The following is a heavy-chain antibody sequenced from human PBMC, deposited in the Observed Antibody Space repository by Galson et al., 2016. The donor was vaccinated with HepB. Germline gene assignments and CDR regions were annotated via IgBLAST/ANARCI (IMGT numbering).Heavy chain of an antibody. Sequence: SLRLSCAASGFTFSDFYMSWIRQAPGKGLEWVSYITTSGSTIYYADSVKGRFTISRDNAKNSLYLQMNSLRADDTAVYYCGKAGYSYGDDAFDFWGQGTMVTASS. CDR1: GFTFSDFY. V-gene: IGHV3-11*04. J-gene: IGHJ3*01. CDR3: GKAGYSYGDDAFDF. D-gene: IGHD5-18*01. CDR2: ITTSGSTI.